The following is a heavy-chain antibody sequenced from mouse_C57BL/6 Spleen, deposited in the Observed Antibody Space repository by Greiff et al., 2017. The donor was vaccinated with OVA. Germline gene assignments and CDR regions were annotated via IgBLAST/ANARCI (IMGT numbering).Heavy chain of an antibody. J-gene: IGHJ3*01. D-gene: IGHD2-4*01. CDR3: ARRRDYDDGFAY. Sequence: QVQLQQPGVELVRPGSSVKLSCKASGYTFTSYWMDWVKQRPGQGLEWIGNIYPSDSETHYNQKFKDKATLTVDKSSSTAYMQLSSLTSEDSAVYYCARRRDYDDGFAYWGQGTLVTVSA. CDR1: GYTFTSYW. V-gene: IGHV1-61*01. CDR2: IYPSDSET.